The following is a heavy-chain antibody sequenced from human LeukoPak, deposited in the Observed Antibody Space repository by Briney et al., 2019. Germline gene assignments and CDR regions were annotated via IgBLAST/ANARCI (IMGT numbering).Heavy chain of an antibody. CDR3: ARERDYVWGSYRPKVDY. CDR2: IYHSGST. V-gene: IGHV4-38-2*02. Sequence: SETLSLTCAVSGYSISSGYYWGWIRQPPGKGLECIGSIYHSGSTYYNPSLKSRVTISVDTSKNQFSLKLSSVTAADTAVYYCARERDYVWGSYRPKVDYWGQGTLVTVSS. D-gene: IGHD3-16*02. J-gene: IGHJ4*02. CDR1: GYSISSGYY.